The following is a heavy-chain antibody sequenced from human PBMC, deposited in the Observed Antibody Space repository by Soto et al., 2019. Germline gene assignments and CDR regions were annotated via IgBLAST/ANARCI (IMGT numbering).Heavy chain of an antibody. D-gene: IGHD2-21*01. CDR3: ARVHSDRGNYYYGMDV. Sequence: QVQLVQSGAEVKKPGSSVKVSCKASGGTFSSYAISWVRQAPGQGLEWMGGIIPIFGTANYAQKFQDRVTITADKSTSTAYMELSSLRSEDTAVYYCARVHSDRGNYYYGMDVWGQGTTVTVSS. J-gene: IGHJ6*02. CDR1: GGTFSSYA. V-gene: IGHV1-69*06. CDR2: IIPIFGTA.